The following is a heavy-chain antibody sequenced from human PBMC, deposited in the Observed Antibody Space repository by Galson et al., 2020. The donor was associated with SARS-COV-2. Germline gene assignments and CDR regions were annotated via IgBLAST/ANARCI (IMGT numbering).Heavy chain of an antibody. V-gene: IGHV1-8*01. CDR3: ARGRRYYGSGSYSRISYYGMDV. J-gene: IGHJ6*02. D-gene: IGHD3-10*01. CDR2: MNPNTGDT. Sequence: ASVKVSCKASGYTFNTYDINWVRQATGQGLEWMGWMNPNTGDTGYAEKFRGRVSMTRNTSTTTAYMELSSLVLEDRAVYYCARGRRYYGSGSYSRISYYGMDVWGQGTSVTVSS. CDR1: GYTFNTYD.